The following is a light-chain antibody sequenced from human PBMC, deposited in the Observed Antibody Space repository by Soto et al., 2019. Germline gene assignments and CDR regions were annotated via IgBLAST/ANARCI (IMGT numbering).Light chain of an antibody. CDR2: AAS. CDR3: QQSFSSLST. Sequence: DIQLTQSPSSLSSSVGDRATITCRASQSISNYLNWYHQKPGKAPKLLIYAASSMHSGVPSRFSGSGSETDFTLTISSLQPDDSAVYYCQQSFSSLSTFGEGTKVEV. CDR1: QSISNY. J-gene: IGKJ1*01. V-gene: IGKV1-39*01.